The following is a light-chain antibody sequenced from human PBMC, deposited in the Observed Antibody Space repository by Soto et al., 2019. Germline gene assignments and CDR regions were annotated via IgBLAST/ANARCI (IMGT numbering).Light chain of an antibody. J-gene: IGLJ2*01. CDR2: DVN. Sequence: QSVLTQPASVSGSPGQSISISCTGTSSDVGGYDYVSWYQQHPGKAPKLIIYDVNDRPSGVSYRFSGSKSGNTASLTISGLQAEDEADYYCNSFTSSTTVIFGEGTQLTVL. CDR1: SSDVGGYDY. V-gene: IGLV2-14*03. CDR3: NSFTSSTTVI.